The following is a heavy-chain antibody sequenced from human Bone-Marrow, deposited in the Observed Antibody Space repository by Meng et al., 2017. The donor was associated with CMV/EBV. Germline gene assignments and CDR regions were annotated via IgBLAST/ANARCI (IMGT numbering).Heavy chain of an antibody. CDR2: IHPNSGGT. CDR3: ARYKAGRTPFDY. Sequence: QVQLVLFWAEVQMPRPAVDVSCNAPGYTFTLSHMHLVRQAPGPGIEWMGWIHPNSGGTNYAQKFQGRVTMTRDTSISTAYMELSMLISDDTAVYFCARYKAGRTPFDYWGQGTLVTVSS. D-gene: IGHD1-14*01. V-gene: IGHV1-2*02. J-gene: IGHJ4*02. CDR1: GYTFTLSH.